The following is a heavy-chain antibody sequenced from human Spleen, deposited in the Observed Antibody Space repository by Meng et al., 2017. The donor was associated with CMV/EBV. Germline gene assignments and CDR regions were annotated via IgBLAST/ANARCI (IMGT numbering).Heavy chain of an antibody. J-gene: IGHJ4*02. CDR3: ARAIAAAGIVGRFDY. V-gene: IGHV3-21*01. CDR2: ISSSSSYI. Sequence: GESLKISCAASGFTFSSYSMNWVRQAPGKGLEWVSSISSSSSYIYYADSVKGRFTISRDNAKNSLYLQMNSLRAEDTAVYYCARAIAAAGIVGRFDYWGQGTLVTVSS. D-gene: IGHD6-13*01. CDR1: GFTFSSYS.